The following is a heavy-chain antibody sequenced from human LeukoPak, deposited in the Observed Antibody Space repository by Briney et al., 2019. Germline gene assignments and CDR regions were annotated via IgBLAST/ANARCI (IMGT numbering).Heavy chain of an antibody. CDR3: ARAVGSSGCDY. D-gene: IGHD6-19*01. J-gene: IGHJ4*02. CDR2: ISQDGSEK. Sequence: GGSLRLSCAASGFTFNNYWLTWVRQAPGKGLEWVAKISQDGSEKYYVDSVKGRFTISRDSGKNSLYLQLNSLRAEDTAVYYCARAVGSSGCDYWGQGTLVTVSS. CDR1: GFTFNNYW. V-gene: IGHV3-7*01.